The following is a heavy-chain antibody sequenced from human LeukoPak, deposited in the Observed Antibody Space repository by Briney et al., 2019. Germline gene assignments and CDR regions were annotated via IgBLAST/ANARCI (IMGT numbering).Heavy chain of an antibody. Sequence: ASVKVSCKASGGTFSSYAISWVRQAPGQGLEWMGGIIPIFGTANYAQKFQGRVTITTDESTNTAYMELSSLRSEDTAVYYCAGRAVAYYYDSSGYAPTDYWGQGTLVTVSS. V-gene: IGHV1-69*05. J-gene: IGHJ4*02. CDR3: AGRAVAYYYDSSGYAPTDY. D-gene: IGHD3-22*01. CDR1: GGTFSSYA. CDR2: IIPIFGTA.